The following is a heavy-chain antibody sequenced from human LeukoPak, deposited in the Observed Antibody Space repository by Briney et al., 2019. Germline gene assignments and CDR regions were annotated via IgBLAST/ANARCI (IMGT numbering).Heavy chain of an antibody. CDR3: VRAPKYSSSWYYFDY. CDR1: GGSFSGYY. Sequence: PSETLSLTCAVYGGSFSGYYWSWIRQPPGKGLEWIGEINHSGSTNYNPSLKSRVTISVDTSKNQFSLKLSSVTAADTAVYYCVRAPKYSSSWYYFDYWGQGTLVTVSS. V-gene: IGHV4-34*01. J-gene: IGHJ4*02. D-gene: IGHD6-13*01. CDR2: INHSGST.